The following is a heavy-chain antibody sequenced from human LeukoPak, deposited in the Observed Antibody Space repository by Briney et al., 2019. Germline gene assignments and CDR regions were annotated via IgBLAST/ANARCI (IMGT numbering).Heavy chain of an antibody. V-gene: IGHV3-7*01. D-gene: IGHD2-2*01. CDR1: GFTFSVYW. CDR2: IKQDRSAK. Sequence: GWSLRRSCTATGFTFSVYWMTAVRRAPGKGLELVDNIKQDRSAKYYVDSVKGRFTIARDNAKNPLYLQMDSLRVEDTATYYCARWRGSTGERSHYWGQGTLVTVSS. CDR3: ARWRGSTGERSHY. J-gene: IGHJ4*02.